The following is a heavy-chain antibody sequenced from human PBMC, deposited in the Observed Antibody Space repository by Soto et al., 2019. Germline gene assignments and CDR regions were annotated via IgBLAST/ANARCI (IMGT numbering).Heavy chain of an antibody. Sequence: SETLSLTCTVSGGSVSSGSYYWSWIRQPPGKGLEWIGYIYYSGSTNYNPSLKSRVTISVDTSKNQFSLKLSSVTAADTAVYYCARSPDYDLNWFDPWGQGTLVTVSS. CDR1: GGSVSSGSYY. V-gene: IGHV4-61*01. D-gene: IGHD3-3*01. CDR2: IYYSGST. CDR3: ARSPDYDLNWFDP. J-gene: IGHJ5*02.